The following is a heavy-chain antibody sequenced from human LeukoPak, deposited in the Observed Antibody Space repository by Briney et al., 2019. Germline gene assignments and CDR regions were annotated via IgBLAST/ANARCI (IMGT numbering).Heavy chain of an antibody. D-gene: IGHD1-26*01. CDR1: GFTFNNYA. CDR3: ARDIVGATNGPDY. J-gene: IGHJ4*02. V-gene: IGHV3-23*01. CDR2: ISGSGDNT. Sequence: PGGSLRLSCAASGFTFNNYAMTWVRQAPGKGLEWVSVISGSGDNTYHADSVKGRFSISRDNSKSTLYLQMNSLRDEDTAVCYCARDIVGATNGPDYWGQGTLVTVSS.